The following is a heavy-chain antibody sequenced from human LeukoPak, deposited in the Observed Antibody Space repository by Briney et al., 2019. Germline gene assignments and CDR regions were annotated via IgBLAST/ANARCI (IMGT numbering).Heavy chain of an antibody. CDR3: ARDRGHSGYDLYDY. Sequence: RGSLRLSRPAARFTSSNFWMGCGRPAAGNLLEWEANIKQDGSEIYYVDSVKGRFTISRDTAKDSLYLQMNSLRAEDTAVYYCARDRGHSGYDLYDYWGQGTLVTVSS. V-gene: IGHV3-7*01. CDR2: IKQDGSEI. D-gene: IGHD5-12*01. J-gene: IGHJ4*02. CDR1: RFTSSNFW.